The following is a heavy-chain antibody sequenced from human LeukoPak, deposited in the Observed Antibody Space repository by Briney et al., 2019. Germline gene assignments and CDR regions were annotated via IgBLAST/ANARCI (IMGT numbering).Heavy chain of an antibody. J-gene: IGHJ4*02. V-gene: IGHV4-59*10. D-gene: IGHD5-24*01. CDR3: ARGPNYPSPSPFDY. Sequence: SETLSLTCAVYGGSFSGYYWSWIRQPAGKGLEWIGRIYTRGSVDYNPSLKSRVTISIDTSKNQLSLKLSSVTAADTAMYYCARGPNYPSPSPFDYWGQGTLVTVSS. CDR1: GGSFSGYY. CDR2: IYTRGSV.